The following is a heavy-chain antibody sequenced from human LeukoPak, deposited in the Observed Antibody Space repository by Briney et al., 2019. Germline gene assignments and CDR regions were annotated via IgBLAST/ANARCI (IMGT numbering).Heavy chain of an antibody. Sequence: PGGSLRLSCAASGFTFSSYGMHWVRQAPGKGLEWVAVISYDGSNKYYADSVKGRFTTSRDNSKNTLYLQMNSLRAEDTAVYYCAKDEGIAVAGTVADYWGQGTLVTVSS. D-gene: IGHD6-19*01. V-gene: IGHV3-30*18. CDR2: ISYDGSNK. CDR1: GFTFSSYG. CDR3: AKDEGIAVAGTVADY. J-gene: IGHJ4*02.